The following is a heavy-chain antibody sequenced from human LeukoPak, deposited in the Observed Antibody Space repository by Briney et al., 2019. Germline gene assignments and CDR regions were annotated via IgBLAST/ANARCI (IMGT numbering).Heavy chain of an antibody. CDR3: AKQRDSTTIFDY. CDR2: ISSSSSYI. V-gene: IGHV3-21*04. Sequence: EGSLRLSCAASGFTFSSYSMNWVRQAPGKGLEWVSSISSSSSYIYYADSVKGRFTISRDNSKNTLFLQMSSLRAEDTAVYYCAKQRDSTTIFDYWGQGILVTVSS. D-gene: IGHD4-11*01. J-gene: IGHJ4*02. CDR1: GFTFSSYS.